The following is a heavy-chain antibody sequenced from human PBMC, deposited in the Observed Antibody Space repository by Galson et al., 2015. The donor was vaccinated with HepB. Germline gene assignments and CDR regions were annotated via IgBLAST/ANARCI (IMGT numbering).Heavy chain of an antibody. D-gene: IGHD5-24*01. CDR2: ISFDGSNK. J-gene: IGHJ4*02. Sequence: SLRLSCAASGFTFSSYGMHWVRQAPDKGLEWVAVISFDGSNKYYADSVKGRFTISRDNSKNTLFLQMNSLRPEDTAVYYCARAGIQLWYPSDYWGQGTLVTVSS. V-gene: IGHV3-30*19. CDR3: ARAGIQLWYPSDY. CDR1: GFTFSSYG.